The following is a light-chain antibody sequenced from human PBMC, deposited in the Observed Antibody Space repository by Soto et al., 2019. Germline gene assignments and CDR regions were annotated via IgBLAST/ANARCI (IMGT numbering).Light chain of an antibody. Sequence: DLQMTQSPSTLSAFVGDRVTITCRASQSINNFLAWYQQTPGRAPKLLIYTASNLESGVPSRFSGSGSGTEFTLTISGLQPDDFATYYCQQYNGYSGTFGQGTKVEIK. J-gene: IGKJ1*01. CDR2: TAS. V-gene: IGKV1-5*03. CDR3: QQYNGYSGT. CDR1: QSINNF.